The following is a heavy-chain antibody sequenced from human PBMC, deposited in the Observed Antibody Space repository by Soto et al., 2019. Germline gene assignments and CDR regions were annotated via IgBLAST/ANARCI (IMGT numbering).Heavy chain of an antibody. D-gene: IGHD6-19*01. Sequence: QVQLVQSGAEVKKPGASVKVSCKASGYTFTSYAMQWVRQAPGQRLEWMGWINAGNGNTKYSQKFQGRVTITRDTSASTAYTALSSARSEDTAVYYFAGDVGGWTDSWAQGALVTVSS. J-gene: IGHJ4*02. CDR1: GYTFTSYA. V-gene: IGHV1-3*01. CDR3: AGDVGGWTDS. CDR2: INAGNGNT.